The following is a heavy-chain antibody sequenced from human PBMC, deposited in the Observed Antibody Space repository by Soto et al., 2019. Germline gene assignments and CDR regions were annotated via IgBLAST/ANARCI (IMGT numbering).Heavy chain of an antibody. D-gene: IGHD2-2*01. J-gene: IGHJ4*02. CDR1: GGSITTSNW. Sequence: SETLSLTCFISGGSITTSNWWSWVRRPPGKGLEWVGQIFHTGSTYYNPSLKTRVTISVDKSSDRFSLKLTSVTAADTAVYFCARTSCSNTVCPNDRWGQGTLVT. CDR2: IFHTGST. CDR3: ARTSCSNTVCPNDR. V-gene: IGHV4-4*02.